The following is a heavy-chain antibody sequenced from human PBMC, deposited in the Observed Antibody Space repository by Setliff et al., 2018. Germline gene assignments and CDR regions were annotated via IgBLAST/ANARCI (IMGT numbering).Heavy chain of an antibody. D-gene: IGHD2-8*01. CDR3: SRLVRFCTRTSCQRLSGGEF. CDR2: INSSGGSA. Sequence: ASVKVSCKASGYVFINFYMYWVRQAPGQGLEWMGIINSSGGSASYAPQFQGRVIMTTDTSTSTAYMELRSLGSDDTAVYFCSRLVRFCTRTSCQRLSGGEFWGQGTLVTVSS. CDR1: GYVFINFY. J-gene: IGHJ4*02. V-gene: IGHV1-46*01.